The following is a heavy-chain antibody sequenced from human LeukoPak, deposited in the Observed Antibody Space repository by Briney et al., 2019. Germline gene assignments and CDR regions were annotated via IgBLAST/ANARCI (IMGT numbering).Heavy chain of an antibody. V-gene: IGHV4-39*07. CDR2: IYYSGST. Sequence: SETLSLTCTVSGGSISSSSYYWGWIRQPPGKGLEWIGSIYYSGSTYYNPSLKSRVTISVDTSKNQFSLRLSSVTAADTAIYYCARETAAAGSFIAINDYWGQGTLVTVSS. CDR3: ARETAAAGSFIAINDY. J-gene: IGHJ4*02. CDR1: GGSISSSSYY. D-gene: IGHD6-13*01.